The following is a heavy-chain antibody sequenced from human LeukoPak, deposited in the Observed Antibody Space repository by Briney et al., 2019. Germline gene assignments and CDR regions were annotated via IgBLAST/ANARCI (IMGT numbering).Heavy chain of an antibody. V-gene: IGHV3-20*04. J-gene: IGHJ6*02. CDR2: INWNGGST. D-gene: IGHD2-15*01. CDR3: ARARSGGDYYYGMDV. Sequence: GGSLRLSCAASGFTFDDYGMSWVRQAPGKGLEWVSGINWNGGSTGYADSVKGRFTISGDNARNSLYLQMNSLRAEDTALYYCARARSGGDYYYGMDVWGQGTTVTVSS. CDR1: GFTFDDYG.